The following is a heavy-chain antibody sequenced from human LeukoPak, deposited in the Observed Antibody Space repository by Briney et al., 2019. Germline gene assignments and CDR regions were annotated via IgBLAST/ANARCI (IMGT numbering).Heavy chain of an antibody. Sequence: GGSLRLSCAASGLTFSSYAMSWVRQAPGKGLEWVSAISGSAYSTYYADSVKGRFTISRDNSKNTLYLQMNSLRAEDTAVYYCAKETVAAPPIDYWGQGTLVTVSS. CDR3: AKETVAAPPIDY. D-gene: IGHD6-19*01. V-gene: IGHV3-23*01. J-gene: IGHJ4*02. CDR2: ISGSAYST. CDR1: GLTFSSYA.